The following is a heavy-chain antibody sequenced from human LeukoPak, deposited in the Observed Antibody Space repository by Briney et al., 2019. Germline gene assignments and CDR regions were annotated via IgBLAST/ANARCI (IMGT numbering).Heavy chain of an antibody. V-gene: IGHV3-74*01. D-gene: IGHD6-19*01. J-gene: IGHJ4*02. CDR1: GFTFTSYY. CDR3: ARGSGWCDY. Sequence: GGSLRLSCAASGFTFTSYYMHWVRQAPGKGLVWVSRISGDGSNTIYADSVKGRFTISRDNAKNSVYLEMNSLRAEDTAVYYCARGSGWCDYWGQGALVTVSS. CDR2: ISGDGSNT.